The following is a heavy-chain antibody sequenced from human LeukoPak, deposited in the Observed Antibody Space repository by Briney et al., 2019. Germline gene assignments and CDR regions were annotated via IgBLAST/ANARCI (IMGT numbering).Heavy chain of an antibody. CDR1: GFTFSSYA. CDR2: ISSNGGST. D-gene: IGHD2-15*01. CDR3: VKDPDCSGGSCAPGYFDY. Sequence: GGSPRLSCSASGFTFSSYAMHWVRQAPGKGLEYVSAISSNGGSTYYADSVKGRFTISRDNSKNTLYLQMSSLRAEDTAVYYCVKDPDCSGGSCAPGYFDYWGQGTLVTVSS. V-gene: IGHV3-64D*06. J-gene: IGHJ4*02.